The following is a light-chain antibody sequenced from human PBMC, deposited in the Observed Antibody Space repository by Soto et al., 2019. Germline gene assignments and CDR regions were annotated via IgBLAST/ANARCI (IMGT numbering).Light chain of an antibody. CDR1: SSDVGGYNY. V-gene: IGLV2-14*01. J-gene: IGLJ1*01. Sequence: QSVLTQPASLSGSPGQSITISCTGTSSDVGGYNYVSWYQQYPGKAPKLMIYEVSNRPSGVSNRFSGSKSGNTASLTISGLQAEDEADYYCSSYTSSSTHYVFGTGTKVTVL. CDR2: EVS. CDR3: SSYTSSSTHYV.